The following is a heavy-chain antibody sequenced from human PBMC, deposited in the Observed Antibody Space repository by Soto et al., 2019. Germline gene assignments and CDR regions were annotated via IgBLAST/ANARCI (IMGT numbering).Heavy chain of an antibody. D-gene: IGHD3-9*01. J-gene: IGHJ6*02. CDR3: ARATIPYYYYGMDV. Sequence: QVQLVQSGAEVKKPGASVKVSCKASGYTFTGYYMHWVRQAPGQGLEWMGWINPNSGGTHYAQKFQGWVTMTRDTSISTAYMELSRLRSDDTAVYYCARATIPYYYYGMDVWGQGTTVTVSS. CDR2: INPNSGGT. CDR1: GYTFTGYY. V-gene: IGHV1-2*04.